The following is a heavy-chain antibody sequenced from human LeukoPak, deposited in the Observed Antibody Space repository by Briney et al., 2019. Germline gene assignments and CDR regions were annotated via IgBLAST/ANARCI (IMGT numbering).Heavy chain of an antibody. Sequence: SQTLSLTCTVSGGSISSGGYYWRWIRQHPGKGLAWIGYIYYSGSTYYNPSLKSRVTISVDTSKNQFSLKLSSVTAADTAAYYCARGYYYDSSGSPDYWGQGTLVTVSS. CDR3: ARGYYYDSSGSPDY. D-gene: IGHD3-22*01. J-gene: IGHJ4*02. CDR2: IYYSGST. V-gene: IGHV4-31*03. CDR1: GGSISSGGYY.